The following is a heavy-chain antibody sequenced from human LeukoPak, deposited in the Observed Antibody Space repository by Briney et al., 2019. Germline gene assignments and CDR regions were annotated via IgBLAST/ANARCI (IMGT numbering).Heavy chain of an antibody. Sequence: GASVKVSCKASGYTFTGYYMYWVRQAPGQGLEWMGWINPNSGGTNYAQKFQGRVTMTRDTSISTAYMELSRLRSDDTAVYYCARKGYYDSSGYLDYWGQGTLVTVSS. CDR3: ARKGYYDSSGYLDY. D-gene: IGHD3-22*01. CDR1: GYTFTGYY. V-gene: IGHV1-2*02. CDR2: INPNSGGT. J-gene: IGHJ4*02.